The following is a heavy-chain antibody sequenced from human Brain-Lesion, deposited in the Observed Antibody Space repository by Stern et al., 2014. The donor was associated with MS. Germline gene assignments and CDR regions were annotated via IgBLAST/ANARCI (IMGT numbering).Heavy chain of an antibody. J-gene: IGHJ5*02. CDR3: ARHWGTDL. Sequence: VQLVESGAEVRKPGSSVKVSCKASGGLFRSDAISWVRLAPGQGLEWLGGIIPMTGEAHYAQKFLDRVTITADESTTTTYMDLNSLTSEDTALYYCARHWGTDLWGQGTLLTVSS. CDR2: IIPMTGEA. D-gene: IGHD7-27*01. V-gene: IGHV1-69*01. CDR1: GGLFRSDA.